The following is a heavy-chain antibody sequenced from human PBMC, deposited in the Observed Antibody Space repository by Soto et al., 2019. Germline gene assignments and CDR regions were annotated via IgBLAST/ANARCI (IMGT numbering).Heavy chain of an antibody. CDR1: GFTFSSYS. CDR3: ARDSSTKIRYYYYGMDV. V-gene: IGHV3-21*01. J-gene: IGHJ6*02. D-gene: IGHD3-10*01. CDR2: ISSSSSYI. Sequence: GGSLRLSCAASGFTFSSYSMNWVRQAPGKGLEWVSSISSSSSYIYYADSVKGRFTISRDNAKNSLYLQMNSLRAEDTAVYYCARDSSTKIRYYYYGMDVWGQGTTVTVSS.